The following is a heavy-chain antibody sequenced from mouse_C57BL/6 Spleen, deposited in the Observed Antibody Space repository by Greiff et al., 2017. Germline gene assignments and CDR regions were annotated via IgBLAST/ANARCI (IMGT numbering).Heavy chain of an antibody. Sequence: VKLQQPGAELVRPGSSVKLSCKASGYTFTSYWMHWVKQRPIQGLEWIGNIDPSDSETHYNQKFKDKATLTVDKSSSTAYMQLSSLTSEDSAVYYCARDYGSSYGAMDYWGQGTSVTVSS. D-gene: IGHD1-1*01. CDR1: GYTFTSYW. V-gene: IGHV1-52*01. J-gene: IGHJ4*01. CDR2: IDPSDSET. CDR3: ARDYGSSYGAMDY.